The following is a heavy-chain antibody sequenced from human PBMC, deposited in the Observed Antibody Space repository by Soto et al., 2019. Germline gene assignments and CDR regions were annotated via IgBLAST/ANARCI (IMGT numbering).Heavy chain of an antibody. CDR1: GFTFSDYY. Sequence: DWPGGSLRLSCAASGFTFSDYYMSWVRQAPGRGLEWISYSSNSGTFARYATSVKGRFSISRDNANNSLYLEMNSLRVEDTAVYYCARSGDNFNVLDYWGQGTPVTVSS. CDR2: SSNSGTFA. J-gene: IGHJ4*02. D-gene: IGHD1-1*01. V-gene: IGHV3-11*06. CDR3: ARSGDNFNVLDY.